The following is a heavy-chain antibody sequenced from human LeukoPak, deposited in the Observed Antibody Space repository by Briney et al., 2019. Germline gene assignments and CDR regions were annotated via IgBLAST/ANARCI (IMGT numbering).Heavy chain of an antibody. D-gene: IGHD6-19*01. CDR1: GGTFSSYA. J-gene: IGHJ5*02. CDR2: IIPILGIA. V-gene: IGHV1-69*04. CDR3: ARIRLSSGGGWFDP. Sequence: ASVKVSCKASGGTFSSYAISWVRQAPGQGPEWMGRIIPILGIANYAQKLQGRVTITADESTSTAYMELSSLRSEDTAVYYCARIRLSSGGGWFDPWGQGTLVTVSS.